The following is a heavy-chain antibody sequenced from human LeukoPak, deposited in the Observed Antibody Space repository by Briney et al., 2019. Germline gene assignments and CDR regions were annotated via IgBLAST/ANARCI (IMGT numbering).Heavy chain of an antibody. D-gene: IGHD4-23*01. V-gene: IGHV3-48*03. CDR2: ISSSGRAI. CDR3: ARCPRWPHFDY. J-gene: IGHJ4*02. CDR1: GFTFSSYE. Sequence: SGGSLRLSCAGSGFTFSSYEMNWVRQAPGKGLEWVSYISSSGRAIYYADSVKGRFTVSRDNAKNSLYLQMNSLRAEDTAVYYCARCPRWPHFDYWGQGTLVTVSS.